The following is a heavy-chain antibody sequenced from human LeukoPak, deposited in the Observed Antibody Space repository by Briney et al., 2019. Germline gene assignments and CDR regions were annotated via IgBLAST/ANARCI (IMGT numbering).Heavy chain of an antibody. J-gene: IGHJ4*02. CDR3: ARDYGSRGLDY. D-gene: IGHD1-14*01. Sequence: GGSLRLSCAASGFTLSNYYLSWIRQAPGKGLEWVSYISGSGSTIYYADTVKGRFTISRDNAKNSLYLQMNGLRAEDTAVYYCARDYGSRGLDYWGQGTLVTVSS. V-gene: IGHV3-11*04. CDR1: GFTLSNYY. CDR2: ISGSGSTI.